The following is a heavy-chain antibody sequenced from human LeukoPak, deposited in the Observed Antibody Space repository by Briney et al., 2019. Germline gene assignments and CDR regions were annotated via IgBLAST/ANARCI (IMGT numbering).Heavy chain of an antibody. J-gene: IGHJ6*02. CDR2: ISHSGST. CDR3: ARDGPYSSSWPLYYYYGMDV. V-gene: IGHV4-34*01. CDR1: GGSLSGYY. D-gene: IGHD6-13*01. Sequence: SETPSLTCAVYGGSLSGYYWSWIRQPPGKGLEWIGEISHSGSTNYNPSLKSRVTISVDTSKNQSSLKLSSVTAADTAVYYCARDGPYSSSWPLYYYYGMDVWAKGPRSPSP.